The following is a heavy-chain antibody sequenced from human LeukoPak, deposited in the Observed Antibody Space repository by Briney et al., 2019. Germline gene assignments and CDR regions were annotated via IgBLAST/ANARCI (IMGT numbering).Heavy chain of an antibody. CDR3: ARHPQRSLGVTTSGPYYYGMDV. Sequence: SETLSLTCTVSGGSLSSSSYYWGWIRQPPGKGLEWIGSIYYSGSTYYNPSLESRVTISVDTSKNQFSLKLTSVTAADTAVYYCARHPQRSLGVTTSGPYYYGMDVWGQGTTVTVSS. V-gene: IGHV4-39*01. J-gene: IGHJ6*02. CDR2: IYYSGST. D-gene: IGHD2-21*02. CDR1: GGSLSSSSYY.